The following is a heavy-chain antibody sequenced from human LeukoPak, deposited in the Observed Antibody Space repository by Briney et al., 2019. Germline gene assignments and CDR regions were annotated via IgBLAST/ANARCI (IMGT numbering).Heavy chain of an antibody. V-gene: IGHV4-59*01. D-gene: IGHD6-13*01. Sequence: SETLSLTCTVSGGSISGYYWSWIRQPPGNGLEWIAFVSYSGSTNYNPSLKNRVTMSRDTSKNQLSLKLSSVTAADTAVYYCARDRGSAGGFDFWGQGALVTVSS. J-gene: IGHJ4*02. CDR1: GGSISGYY. CDR3: ARDRGSAGGFDF. CDR2: VSYSGST.